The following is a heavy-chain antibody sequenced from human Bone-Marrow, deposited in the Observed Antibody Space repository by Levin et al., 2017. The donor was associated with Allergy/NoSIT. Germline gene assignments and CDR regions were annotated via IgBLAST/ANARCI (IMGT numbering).Heavy chain of an antibody. J-gene: IGHJ3*02. CDR2: INGNDDK. CDR3: PHRLAILGGAEDAFDN. Sequence: SGPTLVKPTQTLTLTCTFSGFSLTPSRVSVGWIRQPPGKALEWVAVINGNDDKRYSPSLKSRLTITKDTSKHEVVLTMSNMDPVDTGTHYFPHRLAILGGAEDAFDNWGQGTLVTVSS. V-gene: IGHV2-5*01. CDR1: GFSLTPSRVS. D-gene: IGHD3-16*01.